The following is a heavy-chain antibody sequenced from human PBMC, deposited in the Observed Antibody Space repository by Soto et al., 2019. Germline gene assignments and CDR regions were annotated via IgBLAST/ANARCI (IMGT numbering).Heavy chain of an antibody. CDR3: AICRDGYNAHFDY. Sequence: SETLSLTCTVSGGSISSSSYYWGWIRQPPGKGLEWIGSIYYSGSTYYNPSLKSRVTISVDTSKNQFSLKLSSVTAADTAVYYCAICRDGYNAHFDYWGQGTLVTVS. CDR1: GGSISSSSYY. D-gene: IGHD5-12*01. J-gene: IGHJ4*02. CDR2: IYYSGST. V-gene: IGHV4-39*01.